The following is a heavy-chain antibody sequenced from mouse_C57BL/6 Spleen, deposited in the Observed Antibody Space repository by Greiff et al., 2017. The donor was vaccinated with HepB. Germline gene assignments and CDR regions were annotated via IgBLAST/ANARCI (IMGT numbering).Heavy chain of an antibody. V-gene: IGHV10-3*01. J-gene: IGHJ4*01. CDR3: VRERELGLGNYAMDY. D-gene: IGHD4-1*01. CDR1: GFTFNTYA. Sequence: EVKLVESGGGLVQPKGSLKLSCAASGFTFNTYAMHWVRQAPGKGLEWVARIRSKSSNYATYYADSVKDSFTISTDNSQSMIYLQMNNLKKEDQAMYYGVRERELGLGNYAMDYWGQGTSVTVSS. CDR2: IRSKSSNYAT.